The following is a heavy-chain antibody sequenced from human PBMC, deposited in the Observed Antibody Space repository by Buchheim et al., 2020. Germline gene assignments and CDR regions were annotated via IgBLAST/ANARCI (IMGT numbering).Heavy chain of an antibody. CDR2: INAGNGNT. CDR3: ARVQPTYYYGSGSYPFDY. D-gene: IGHD3-10*01. V-gene: IGHV1-3*01. Sequence: QVQLVQSGAEVKKPGASVKVSCKASGYTFTSYAMHWVRQAPGQRLEWMGWINAGNGNTKYSQKFQGRVTITRDTSASTAYMELSSLRSEDTAVYYCARVQPTYYYGSGSYPFDYWGQGTL. J-gene: IGHJ4*02. CDR1: GYTFTSYA.